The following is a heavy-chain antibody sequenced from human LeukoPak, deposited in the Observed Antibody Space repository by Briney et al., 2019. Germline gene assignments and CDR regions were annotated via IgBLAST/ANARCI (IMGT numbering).Heavy chain of an antibody. D-gene: IGHD6-13*01. CDR1: GFTFSTYS. CDR3: ASEAAGYIDY. V-gene: IGHV3-21*01. CDR2: ITPTSSHT. Sequence: NPGGSLRLSCAASGFTFSTYSMNWVRQAPGKGLEWVSSITPTSSHTFYVDSMKGRFTISRDNAKNSLYLQLSTLRAEDTAVYYCASEAAGYIDYWGQGTLVTVSS. J-gene: IGHJ4*02.